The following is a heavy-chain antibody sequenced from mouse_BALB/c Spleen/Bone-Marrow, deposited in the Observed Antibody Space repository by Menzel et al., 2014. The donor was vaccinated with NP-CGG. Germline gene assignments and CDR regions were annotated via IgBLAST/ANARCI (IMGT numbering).Heavy chain of an antibody. CDR1: GDSITSGY. D-gene: IGHD2-1*01. CDR3: AGGNYGGLYYFDY. CDR2: ISYSGST. V-gene: IGHV3-8*02. J-gene: IGHJ2*01. Sequence: VQLQQPGPSLVKPSQTLSLTCSVTGDSITSGYWNWIRKFPGNKLEYMGYISYSGSTYYNPSLKSRISITRDTSKNQYYLQLNSVTTEDTATYYCAGGNYGGLYYFDYWGQGTTLTVSS.